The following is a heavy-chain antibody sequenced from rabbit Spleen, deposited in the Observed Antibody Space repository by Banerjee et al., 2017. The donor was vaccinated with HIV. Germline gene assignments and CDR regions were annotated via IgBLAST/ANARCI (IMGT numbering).Heavy chain of an antibody. CDR2: IHTTSGIT. V-gene: IGHV1S43*01. D-gene: IGHD2-1*01. CDR1: GIDLSSSYY. J-gene: IGHJ4*01. Sequence: QSLEESGGGLVKPGASLTLTCKASGIDLSSSYYMCWVRQAPGKGLEWIACIHTTSGITYYASWVTGRFTISSHNAQKTLYLQLNSLTAADTATYFCGRDRDGASNGWNFGWWGPGTLVTVS. CDR3: GRDRDGASNGWNFGW.